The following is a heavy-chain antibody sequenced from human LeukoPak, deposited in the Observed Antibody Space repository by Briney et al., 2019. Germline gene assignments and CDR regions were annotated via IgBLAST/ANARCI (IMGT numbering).Heavy chain of an antibody. Sequence: GSVKVSCKASRYTFIKYGISWVRPAPGRGAEGMGWICGYNGNTNYAQKLQGRVTMTTDRSTSTAYMELRSLRSDDTGVDYCARVGAANYDILTGLNWFDPWGQGTLVTVSS. V-gene: IGHV1-18*01. J-gene: IGHJ5*02. CDR3: ARVGAANYDILTGLNWFDP. CDR1: RYTFIKYG. CDR2: ICGYNGNT. D-gene: IGHD3-9*01.